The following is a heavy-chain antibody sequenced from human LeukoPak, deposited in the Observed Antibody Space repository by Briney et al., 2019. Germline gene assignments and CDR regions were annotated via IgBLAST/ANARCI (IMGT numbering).Heavy chain of an antibody. CDR2: INSDGSST. CDR1: GFPFSSYW. Sequence: PGGSLRLSCAASGFPFSSYWMHWVRQAPGKGLVWVSRINSDGSSTSYADSVKGRFTISRDNAKNTLYLQMNSLRAEDTAVYYCARGSVPYYGMDVWGQGTTVPVSS. J-gene: IGHJ6*02. V-gene: IGHV3-74*01. CDR3: ARGSVPYYGMDV.